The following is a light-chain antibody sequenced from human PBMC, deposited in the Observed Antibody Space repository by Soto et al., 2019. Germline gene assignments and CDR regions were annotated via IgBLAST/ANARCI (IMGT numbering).Light chain of an antibody. CDR3: QQRSNWRT. V-gene: IGKV3-11*01. CDR2: DAS. CDR1: QSVNSY. J-gene: IGKJ1*01. Sequence: EIVLTQSPATLSLSPGERATLSCRASQSVNSYLAWYQQKPGQAPSLLIYDASNRATGIPARFSGSGSGTDFTLTISSLEPEDFAVYYCQQRSNWRTFGLGTRVEIK.